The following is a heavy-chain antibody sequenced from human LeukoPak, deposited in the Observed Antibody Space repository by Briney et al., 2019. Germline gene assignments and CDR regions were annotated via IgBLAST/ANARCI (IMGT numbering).Heavy chain of an antibody. CDR3: ARASYPSSSWYGPFDY. CDR2: INHSGST. Sequence: SETLSLTCAVYGGSFSGYYWSWIRQPPGKGLEWIGEINHSGSTNYNPSLKGRVTISVDTSKNQFSLQLSSVTAADTAVYYCARASYPSSSWYGPFDYWGQGTLVTVSS. CDR1: GGSFSGYY. V-gene: IGHV4-34*01. J-gene: IGHJ4*02. D-gene: IGHD6-13*01.